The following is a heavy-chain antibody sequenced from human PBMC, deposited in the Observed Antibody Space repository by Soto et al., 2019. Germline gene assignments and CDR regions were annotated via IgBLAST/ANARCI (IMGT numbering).Heavy chain of an antibody. J-gene: IGHJ4*02. Sequence: PGGSLRLSCAASGFTFSSYAMSWVRQAPGKGLEWVSAITSGGSTYYADSVKGRFTISRDNSKNTLYLQMNSLRAEDTAVYYCAKARRWYPSFDYWGQGTLVTVSS. CDR3: AKARRWYPSFDY. CDR1: GFTFSSYA. CDR2: ITSGGST. V-gene: IGHV3-23*01. D-gene: IGHD6-13*01.